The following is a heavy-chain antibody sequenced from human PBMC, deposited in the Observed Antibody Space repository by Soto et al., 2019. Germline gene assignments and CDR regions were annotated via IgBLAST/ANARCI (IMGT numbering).Heavy chain of an antibody. D-gene: IGHD3-16*02. V-gene: IGHV1-24*01. CDR3: ATYLTFGGVIVNRDYRY. CDR1: GYTLTELS. Sequence: GASVKVSCKVSGYTLTELSMHWVRQAPGKGLEWMGGFDPEDGETIYAQKFQGRVTMTEDTSTDTAYMELSSLRSEDTVVYYCATYLTFGGVIVNRDYRYWGQGTLVTVSS. J-gene: IGHJ4*02. CDR2: FDPEDGET.